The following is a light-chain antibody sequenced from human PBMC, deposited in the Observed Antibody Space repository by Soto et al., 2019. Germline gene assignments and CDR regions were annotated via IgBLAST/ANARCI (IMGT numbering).Light chain of an antibody. CDR3: ATWDDSLNGWV. CDR2: SSN. CDR1: RSNIGSNS. V-gene: IGLV1-44*01. Sequence: QSVLTQPPSASGTPGQRVTISCSGGRSNIGSNSVNWYLHLPGTAPKLLVYSSNQRPSGVPVRFSGSKSGTSASLAISGLQSEDEADYFCATWDDSLNGWVFGGGTKLTVL. J-gene: IGLJ3*02.